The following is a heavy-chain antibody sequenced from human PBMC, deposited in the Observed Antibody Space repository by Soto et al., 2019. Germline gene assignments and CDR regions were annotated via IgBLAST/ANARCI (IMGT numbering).Heavy chain of an antibody. D-gene: IGHD3-10*01. Sequence: SQTLSLTCAISGDSVSSNSAAWNWIRQSPSRGLEWLGRTYYRSKWYNDYAVSVKSRITINPDTSKNQFSLQLNSVTLEDTAVYYCARDLTLSESLAGLERYYYYYGMDVWGQGTTVTVSS. V-gene: IGHV6-1*01. CDR2: TYYRSKWYN. CDR1: GDSVSSNSAA. J-gene: IGHJ6*02. CDR3: ARDLTLSESLAGLERYYYYYGMDV.